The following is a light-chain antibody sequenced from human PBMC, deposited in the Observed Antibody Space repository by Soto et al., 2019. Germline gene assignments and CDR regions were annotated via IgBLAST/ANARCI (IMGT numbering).Light chain of an antibody. V-gene: IGKV1-39*01. J-gene: IGKJ2*01. CDR2: AAS. CDR1: ENINTD. CDR3: QQSYSLPYT. Sequence: DIQMTQSPSSLSASVEDRVTITCRASENINTDLNWFQQKPGTAPKLLIFAASGLQSWVPSRFSGSGSGTDFTLTISSLQPDDIATYFCQQSYSLPYTFGQGTKLEIK.